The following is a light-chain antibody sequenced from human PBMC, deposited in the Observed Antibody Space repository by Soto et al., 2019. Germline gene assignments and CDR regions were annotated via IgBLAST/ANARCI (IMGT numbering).Light chain of an antibody. V-gene: IGKV3-20*01. CDR1: HHVSSIF. Sequence: IALTPSPGTLSLSPVARAPLSCSPSHHVSSIFLAWYHQTPGQAPTLLIYGASSRATGIPYSFIGRGLGTDFTPPFTRLESEDFAVYYCLQYGSSPEGFTFGPGTKVDIK. J-gene: IGKJ3*01. CDR2: GAS. CDR3: LQYGSSPEGFT.